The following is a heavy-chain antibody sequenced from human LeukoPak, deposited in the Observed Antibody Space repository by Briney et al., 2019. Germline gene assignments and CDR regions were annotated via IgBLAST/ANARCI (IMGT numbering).Heavy chain of an antibody. CDR3: ARAPEPPAA. J-gene: IGHJ5*02. CDR1: GFTFSSYA. Sequence: GGSLRLSCAASGFTFSSYAMHWVRQAPGKGLEWVAVISYDGSNKYYADSVKGRFTISRDNSKNTPYLQMNSLRAEDTAVYYCARAPEPPAAWGQGTLVTVSS. V-gene: IGHV3-30-3*01. CDR2: ISYDGSNK.